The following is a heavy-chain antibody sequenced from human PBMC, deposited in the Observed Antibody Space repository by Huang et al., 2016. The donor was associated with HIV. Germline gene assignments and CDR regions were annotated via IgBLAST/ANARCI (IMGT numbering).Heavy chain of an antibody. CDR3: ARQGGDCTSISCYLSWFDP. V-gene: IGHV4-39*01. CDR2: IHPSGAA. J-gene: IGHJ5*02. CDR1: GGSVSSRYYY. D-gene: IGHD2-2*01. Sequence: QLQLQESGPGLVKPSQNLSLTCTVFGGSVSSRYYYWAWIRQTPGKGLEWIGSIHPSGAAYYNRSLKSRVSMIVDKSKNQFSLEVTSATAADLAIYYCARQGGDCTSISCYLSWFDPWGQGTLVTVSS.